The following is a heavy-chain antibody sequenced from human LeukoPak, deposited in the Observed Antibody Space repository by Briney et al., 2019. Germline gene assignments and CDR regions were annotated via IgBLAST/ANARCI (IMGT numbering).Heavy chain of an antibody. CDR1: GLTFSTYW. CDR3: ARARGYYYDSFDY. Sequence: GGSLRLSCAASGLTFSTYWMHWVRQAPGKGLVWVSRISSDASSTSYADSVKGRFTISRDNAENTLFLQMNSLTAEDTAVYYCARARGYYYDSFDYWGQGTLVTISS. J-gene: IGHJ4*02. CDR2: ISSDASST. D-gene: IGHD3-22*01. V-gene: IGHV3-74*01.